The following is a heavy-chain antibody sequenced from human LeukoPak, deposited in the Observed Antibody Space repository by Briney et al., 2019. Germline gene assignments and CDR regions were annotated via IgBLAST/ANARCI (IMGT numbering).Heavy chain of an antibody. V-gene: IGHV3-43*02. CDR2: ISGDGTRT. Sequence: GGSLRLSCAASGITFDDDAMHWVRQAPGKGLEWVSLISGDGTRTHYADSVKGRFTISRDNSKNSLYLQMNSLRTEDTALYYCAKECSGGGCWGDYWGQGTLVTVSS. CDR1: GITFDDDA. CDR3: AKECSGGGCWGDY. D-gene: IGHD2-15*01. J-gene: IGHJ4*02.